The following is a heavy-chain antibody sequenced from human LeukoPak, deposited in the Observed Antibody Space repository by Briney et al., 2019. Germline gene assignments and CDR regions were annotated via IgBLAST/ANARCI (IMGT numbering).Heavy chain of an antibody. D-gene: IGHD3-10*01. CDR3: ARGRHYDGSGSYYADQIFDY. CDR1: GGSISSGGYS. J-gene: IGHJ4*02. V-gene: IGHV4-30-2*01. Sequence: PSETLSLTCAVSGGSISSGGYSWSWIRQPPGKGLEWIGYIYHSGSTYYNPCLKSRVTISVDRSKNQFSLKLSPVTAADTAVYYCARGRHYDGSGSYYADQIFDYWGQGTLVTVSS. CDR2: IYHSGST.